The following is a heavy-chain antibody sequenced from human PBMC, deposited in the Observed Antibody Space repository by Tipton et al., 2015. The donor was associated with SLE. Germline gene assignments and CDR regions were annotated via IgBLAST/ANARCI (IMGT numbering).Heavy chain of an antibody. CDR3: ASDEGHGQLSCYFDL. V-gene: IGHV4-59*01. Sequence: TLSLTCTVSGGSIGNYYWSWIRQPPGGGLEWIRCIYYSGSTNYNPSLKSRVTISVDTSKNHFSLKLSSVTAADTAVYYCASDEGHGQLSCYFDLWGLRTLVAVSS. CDR1: GGSIGNYY. CDR2: IYYSGST. J-gene: IGHJ2*01. D-gene: IGHD4-17*01.